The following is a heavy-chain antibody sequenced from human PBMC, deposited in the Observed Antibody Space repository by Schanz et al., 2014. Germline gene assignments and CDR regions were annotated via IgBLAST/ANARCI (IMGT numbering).Heavy chain of an antibody. CDR1: GFTFSDYY. V-gene: IGHV3-11*03. CDR2: VSSSSSYT. Sequence: VQLLESGGGLVQPGGSLRLSCAASGFTFSDYYMSWIRQAPGKGLEWVSYVSSSSSYTLYADSVKGRFTISRDNAKNSLYLQMNSLRAEDTAVYYCARPPHDSSGYYPFDYWGQGTLVTVSS. CDR3: ARPPHDSSGYYPFDY. J-gene: IGHJ4*02. D-gene: IGHD3-22*01.